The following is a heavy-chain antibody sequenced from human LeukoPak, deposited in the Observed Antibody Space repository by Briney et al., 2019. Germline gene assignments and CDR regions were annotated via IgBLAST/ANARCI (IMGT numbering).Heavy chain of an antibody. V-gene: IGHV3-30*04. CDR2: ISYDGSDK. Sequence: GGSLRLSCAASGFTFSSYAMYWVRQAPGKGLEWVAVISYDGSDKFYADSVKGRFTISRDNSKNTLYLQMNSLRAEDTAVYYCAKEGIEMATIGSYFDYWGQGTLVTVSS. CDR3: AKEGIEMATIGSYFDY. D-gene: IGHD5-24*01. J-gene: IGHJ4*02. CDR1: GFTFSSYA.